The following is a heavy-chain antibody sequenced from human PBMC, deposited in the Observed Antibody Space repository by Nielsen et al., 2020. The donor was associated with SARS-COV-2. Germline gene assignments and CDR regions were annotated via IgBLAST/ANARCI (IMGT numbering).Heavy chain of an antibody. D-gene: IGHD6-13*01. V-gene: IGHV3-23*01. Sequence: GGSLRLSCAASGFTFSSYAMSWVRQAPGKGLEWVSAISGSGGSTYYADSVKGRFTISRDNSKSTLYLQMNSLRAEDTAVYYCAKDLGSSRYYFDYWGQGTLVTVSS. J-gene: IGHJ4*02. CDR2: ISGSGGST. CDR3: AKDLGSSRYYFDY. CDR1: GFTFSSYA.